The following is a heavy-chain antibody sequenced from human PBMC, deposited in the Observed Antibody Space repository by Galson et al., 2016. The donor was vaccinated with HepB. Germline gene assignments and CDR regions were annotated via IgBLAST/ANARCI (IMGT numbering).Heavy chain of an antibody. D-gene: IGHD3-10*01. V-gene: IGHV1-18*04. CDR2: ISAYNGNT. Sequence: SVKVSCKASGYTFTSYGISWVRQAPGQGLEWMGWISAYNGNTNYAQKLQGRVTMTTDTSTSTAYMELRSLRSDDTAVYYCARAPRRSGSLQNWFDPWGQGTLVTVSS. J-gene: IGHJ5*02. CDR1: GYTFTSYG. CDR3: ARAPRRSGSLQNWFDP.